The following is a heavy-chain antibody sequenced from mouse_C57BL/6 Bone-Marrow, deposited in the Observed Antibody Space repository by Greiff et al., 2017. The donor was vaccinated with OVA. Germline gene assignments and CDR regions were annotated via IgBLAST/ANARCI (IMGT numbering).Heavy chain of an antibody. CDR2: INPSNGGT. J-gene: IGHJ4*01. CDR1: GYTFTSYW. Sequence: QVQLQQPGTELVKPGASVKLSCKASGYTFTSYWMHWVKQRPGQGLEWIGNINPSNGGTNYNEKFKSKATLTVDKTSSTAYMQLSSLTSEDSAVYYCARLEDYGSSLYYYAMDYWGQGTSVTVSS. D-gene: IGHD1-1*01. CDR3: ARLEDYGSSLYYYAMDY. V-gene: IGHV1-53*01.